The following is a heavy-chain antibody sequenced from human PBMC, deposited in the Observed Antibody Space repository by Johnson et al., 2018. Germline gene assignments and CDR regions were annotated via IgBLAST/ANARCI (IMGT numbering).Heavy chain of an antibody. CDR1: GGSFDDYY. D-gene: IGHD3-3*01. Sequence: QVQLQQWGAGLLKXSETXSLXCAVYGGSFDDYYWAWIRQPPGEGLEWIGDINYSEATTHNPSLKGQVTISVDTSKKQLSLSLTSVTAADTAVYYCARVTLEASFYHYFGMDVWGQGTTVTVSS. CDR3: ARVTLEASFYHYFGMDV. CDR2: INYSEAT. V-gene: IGHV4-34*01. J-gene: IGHJ6*02.